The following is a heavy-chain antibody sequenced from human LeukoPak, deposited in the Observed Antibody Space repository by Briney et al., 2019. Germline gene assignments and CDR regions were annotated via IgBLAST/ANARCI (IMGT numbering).Heavy chain of an antibody. CDR1: GNYW. CDR2: INSDGSWT. CDR3: VSFYETY. V-gene: IGHV3-74*01. D-gene: IGHD2/OR15-2a*01. J-gene: IGHJ4*02. Sequence: GGSLRLSCAASGNYWMHWVRQVPGEGLVWVSHINSDGSWTSYADSVKGRFTISKDNAKNMVYLQMNSLRAEDTAVYYCVSFYETYWGRGTLVTVSS.